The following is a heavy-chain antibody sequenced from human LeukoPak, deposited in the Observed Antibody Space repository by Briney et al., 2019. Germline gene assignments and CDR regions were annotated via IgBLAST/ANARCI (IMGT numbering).Heavy chain of an antibody. D-gene: IGHD1-26*01. CDR2: IYSGGST. J-gene: IGHJ4*02. Sequence: PGGSLRLSCAASGFTVSSNYMSWVRQAPGKGLEWVSVIYSGGSTYYADSVKGRFTISRDNSKNTLYLQMNSLRAEDTAVYYCAKDGSGSYYEEGWYYFDYWGQGTLVTVSS. V-gene: IGHV3-66*01. CDR3: AKDGSGSYYEEGWYYFDY. CDR1: GFTVSSNY.